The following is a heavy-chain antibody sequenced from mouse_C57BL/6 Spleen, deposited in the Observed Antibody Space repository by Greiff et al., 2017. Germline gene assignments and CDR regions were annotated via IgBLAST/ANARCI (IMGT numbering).Heavy chain of an antibody. J-gene: IGHJ4*01. CDR1: GYAFSSSW. V-gene: IGHV1-82*01. CDR3: ARGGSYYAMDY. CDR2: IYPGDGDT. Sequence: VQLQQSGPELVKPGASVKISCKASGYAFSSSWMNWVKQRPGKGLEWIGRIYPGDGDTNYNGKFKGKATLTADKSSSTAYMQLSRLTSEDSAVYFCARGGSYYAMDYWGQGTSVTVSS.